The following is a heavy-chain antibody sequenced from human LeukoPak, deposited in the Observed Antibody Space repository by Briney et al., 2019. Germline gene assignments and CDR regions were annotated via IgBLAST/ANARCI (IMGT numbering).Heavy chain of an antibody. J-gene: IGHJ5*02. CDR3: ASRIAAQGGSFDP. D-gene: IGHD6-13*01. CDR2: IYYSGST. CDR1: GGSISSYY. V-gene: IGHV4-59*01. Sequence: PSETLSLTCTVSGGSISSYYWSWIRQPPGKGLEWIGYIYYSGSTNYNPSLKSRVTISVDTSKNQFSLKLSSVTAADTAVYYCASRIAAQGGSFDPWGQGTLVTVSS.